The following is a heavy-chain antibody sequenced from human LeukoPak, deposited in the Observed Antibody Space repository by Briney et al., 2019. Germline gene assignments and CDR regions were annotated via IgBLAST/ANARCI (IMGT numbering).Heavy chain of an antibody. CDR2: ISGGSGST. Sequence: GGFLRLSCAASGFTVSSNYMSWVRQAPGKGLAWVSTISGGSGSTYCADSVKGRFTISRDNSKNTLYLQMNSLRDEDTAVYYCAKHRFESGGYHSTDWGQGTLVTVSS. CDR1: GFTVSSNY. V-gene: IGHV3-23*01. CDR3: AKHRFESGGYHSTD. D-gene: IGHD3-22*01. J-gene: IGHJ4*02.